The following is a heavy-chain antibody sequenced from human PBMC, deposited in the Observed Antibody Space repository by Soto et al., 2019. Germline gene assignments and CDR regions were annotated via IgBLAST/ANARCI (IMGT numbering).Heavy chain of an antibody. CDR3: ARAWGRDDAFDI. Sequence: ASVKVSCNASGYTFTGYYVHWVGHAPGQGLEWMGWINPNSGGTNYAQKFQGWVTMTRDTSISTAYMALSRLRSDDTAVYYCARAWGRDDAFDIWGQGTMVTVSS. D-gene: IGHD1-26*01. CDR2: INPNSGGT. J-gene: IGHJ3*02. CDR1: GYTFTGYY. V-gene: IGHV1-2*04.